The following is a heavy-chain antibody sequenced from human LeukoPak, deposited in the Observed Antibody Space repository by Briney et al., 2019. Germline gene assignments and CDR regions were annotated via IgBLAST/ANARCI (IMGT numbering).Heavy chain of an antibody. CDR2: INPNSGGT. CDR3: ASFNYYGSGSYYFDY. D-gene: IGHD3-10*01. V-gene: IGHV1-2*02. Sequence: ASVKVSSKASGYTFTGYYMHWVRQAPGQGLEWMGWINPNSGGTNYAQKFQGRVTMTRDTSISTAYMELSRLRSDDTAVYYCASFNYYGSGSYYFDYWGQGTLVTVSS. J-gene: IGHJ4*02. CDR1: GYTFTGYY.